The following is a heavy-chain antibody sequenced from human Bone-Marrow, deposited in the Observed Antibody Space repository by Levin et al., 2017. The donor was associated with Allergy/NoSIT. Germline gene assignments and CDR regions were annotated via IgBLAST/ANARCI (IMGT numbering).Heavy chain of an antibody. CDR3: TTDLEPYITIFGVATMDV. D-gene: IGHD3-3*01. V-gene: IGHV3-15*01. J-gene: IGHJ6*02. CDR2: IKSKTDGGTT. Sequence: PGGSLRLSCAASGFTFSNAWMSWVRQAPGKGLEWVGRIKSKTDGGTTDYAAPVKGRFTISRDDSKNTLYLQMNSLKTEDTAVYYCTTDLEPYITIFGVATMDVWGQGTTVTVSS. CDR1: GFTFSNAW.